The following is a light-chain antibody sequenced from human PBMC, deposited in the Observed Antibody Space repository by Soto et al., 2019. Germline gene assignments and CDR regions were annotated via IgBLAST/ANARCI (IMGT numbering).Light chain of an antibody. CDR2: DVS. Sequence: QSVLTQPASVSGSPGQSITIACTGTSGDVGGYNYVSWYQQHPGKAPKLMIYDVSNRPSGVSNRFSGSKSDNTASLAISGLQAEDEADYYCSSYTSTSAVVFGGGTKLTVL. J-gene: IGLJ2*01. CDR3: SSYTSTSAVV. V-gene: IGLV2-14*01. CDR1: SGDVGGYNY.